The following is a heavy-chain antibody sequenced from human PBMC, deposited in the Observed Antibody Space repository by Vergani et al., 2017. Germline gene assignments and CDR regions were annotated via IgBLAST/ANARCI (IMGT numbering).Heavy chain of an antibody. CDR2: INAGNGNT. V-gene: IGHV1-3*01. Sequence: QVQLVQSGAEVKKPGASVKVSCKASGYTFTSYAMHWVRQAPGQRLEWMGWINAGNGNTKYSQKLQGRVTITRDTSASTAYMELSSLRSEDTAVYYCARDWYSSGRIAFDIWGQGTMVTVSS. CDR1: GYTFTSYA. D-gene: IGHD6-19*01. CDR3: ARDWYSSGRIAFDI. J-gene: IGHJ3*02.